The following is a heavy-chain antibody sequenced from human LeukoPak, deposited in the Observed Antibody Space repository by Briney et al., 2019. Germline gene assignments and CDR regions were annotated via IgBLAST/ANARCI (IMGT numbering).Heavy chain of an antibody. V-gene: IGHV4-34*01. J-gene: IGHJ4*02. CDR2: RTNSGRS. Sequence: SETLSLTCAVYGGSFSSYSWSWIRQPPGKGLGWMWERTNSGRSDNNPSLQSRVTISIDTSNNQFSLKVSSVPAADLAMYYCARGRTNLGTAQPPFNYWGQGTLVTVSS. D-gene: IGHD2-21*02. CDR1: GGSFSSYS. CDR3: ARGRTNLGTAQPPFNY.